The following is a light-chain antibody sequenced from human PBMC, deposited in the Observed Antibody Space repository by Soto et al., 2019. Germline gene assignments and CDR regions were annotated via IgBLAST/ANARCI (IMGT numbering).Light chain of an antibody. Sequence: QSVLTQPPSASGTPGQTIAISCSGASSNIGSHTVNWYQQLPATAPRLLIYSNTQRPSGVPDRFSGSKSGTSASLAISGLQSEYEGDYYCAAWDNSLNGVVFGGGTQLTVL. CDR1: SSNIGSHT. CDR3: AAWDNSLNGVV. CDR2: SNT. J-gene: IGLJ2*01. V-gene: IGLV1-44*01.